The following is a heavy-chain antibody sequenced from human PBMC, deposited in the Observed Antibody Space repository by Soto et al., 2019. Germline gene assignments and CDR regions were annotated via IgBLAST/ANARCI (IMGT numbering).Heavy chain of an antibody. J-gene: IGHJ6*02. CDR2: IKSDGSDK. D-gene: IGHD5-12*01. Sequence: GRCLGLSCAASGVTFSNSWMSGVRQAPGMGLEWLGNIKSDGSDKYYADSVKGRFIISRDNFKSTLYLQMNSLRGEDAALYFCGREDDYNYRYFNYGVDVWGQATTVTVSS. CDR3: GREDDYNYRYFNYGVDV. CDR1: GVTFSNSW. V-gene: IGHV3-7*01.